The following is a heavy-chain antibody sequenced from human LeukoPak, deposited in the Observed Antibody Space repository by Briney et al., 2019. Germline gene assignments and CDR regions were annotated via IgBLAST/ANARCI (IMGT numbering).Heavy chain of an antibody. V-gene: IGHV3-30*04. D-gene: IGHD5/OR15-5a*01. CDR1: GLTFNTYS. Sequence: PGGSLRLSCAASGLTFNTYSMHWVRQAPGKGLEWVATISHDGKSKNYADSVKGRFTISRDNCKNTLFLQMNSLRTADTAVYYCARPTRGTLRFTELDYWGQGTLVTVSS. CDR2: ISHDGKSK. CDR3: ARPTRGTLRFTELDY. J-gene: IGHJ4*02.